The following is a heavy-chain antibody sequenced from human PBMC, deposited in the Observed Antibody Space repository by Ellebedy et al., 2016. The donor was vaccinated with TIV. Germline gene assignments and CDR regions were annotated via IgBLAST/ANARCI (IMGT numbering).Heavy chain of an antibody. D-gene: IGHD3-10*01. CDR1: GFIFSNYN. J-gene: IGHJ3*02. V-gene: IGHV3-21*01. CDR3: ARASISDSSGTFYNRNDAFDI. CDR2: ISTTGTYI. Sequence: GGSLRLXXAASGFIFSNYNMNWVRQAPGKGLEWVSSISTTGTYIYYADSMRGRFTISRDNAESSLYLQMNSLRAEDTAVYYCARASISDSSGTFYNRNDAFDIWGQGTVVTVSS.